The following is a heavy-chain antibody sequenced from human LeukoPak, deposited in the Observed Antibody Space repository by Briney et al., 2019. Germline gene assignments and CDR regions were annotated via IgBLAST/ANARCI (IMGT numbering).Heavy chain of an antibody. CDR1: GGSISSGSYY. Sequence: SQTLSLTCTVSGGSISSGSYYWSWIRQPPGKGLEWIGYIYYSGSTSYNPSLKSRVTISVDTSKNQFSLKLSSVTAADTAVYCCAREGARWEPSFSAFDIWGQGTMVTVSS. CDR3: AREGARWEPSFSAFDI. V-gene: IGHV4-61*01. D-gene: IGHD1-26*01. CDR2: IYYSGST. J-gene: IGHJ3*02.